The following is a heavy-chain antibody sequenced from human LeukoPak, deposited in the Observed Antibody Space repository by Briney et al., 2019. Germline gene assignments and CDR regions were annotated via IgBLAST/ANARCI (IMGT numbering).Heavy chain of an antibody. CDR2: IWFDGSNK. J-gene: IGHJ4*02. Sequence: GGSLRLSCAASGYIFSNDAMHWVRQAPGKGLEWVAFIWFDGSNKHYADSVKGRFTISRDNSEDTLYLQMNSLRAEDTAVYYCVRDPSGSGFAFDSWGQGALVTVSS. CDR3: VRDPSGSGFAFDS. D-gene: IGHD1-1*01. CDR1: GYIFSNDA. V-gene: IGHV3-33*01.